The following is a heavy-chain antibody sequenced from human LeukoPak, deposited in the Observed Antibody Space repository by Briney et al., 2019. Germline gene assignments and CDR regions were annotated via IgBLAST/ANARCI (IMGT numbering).Heavy chain of an antibody. Sequence: PGGSLRLSCAASGFTFSSYAMHWVRQAPGKGLEYVSAISSNGGSTYYANSVKGRFTISRDNSKNTLYLQMGSLRAEDMAVYFCASAVVVPAAIRYWGQGTLVTVSS. CDR2: ISSNGGST. V-gene: IGHV3-64*01. D-gene: IGHD2-2*02. CDR3: ASAVVVPAAIRY. J-gene: IGHJ4*02. CDR1: GFTFSSYA.